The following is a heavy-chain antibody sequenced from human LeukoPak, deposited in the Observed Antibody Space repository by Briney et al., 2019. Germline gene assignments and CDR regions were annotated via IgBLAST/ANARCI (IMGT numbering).Heavy chain of an antibody. CDR1: GGSISSDNW. CDR2: IYHSGST. Sequence: SETLSLTCAVSGGSISSDNWWTWLRQPPGKGLEWIGQIYHSGSTNYSPSLKSRVTISLHKSNNNFSVKLSSVTAADTPIYFCERDLVVSGGYYFDYWGQGTLVTVSS. CDR3: ERDLVVSGGYYFDY. J-gene: IGHJ4*02. D-gene: IGHD3-22*01. V-gene: IGHV4-4*02.